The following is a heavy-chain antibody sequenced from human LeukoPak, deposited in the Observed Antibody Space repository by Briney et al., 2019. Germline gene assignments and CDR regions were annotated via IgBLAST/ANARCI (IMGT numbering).Heavy chain of an antibody. CDR2: IYYSGST. CDR1: GGSMSSYY. CDR3: ASVSVAGHYYYGMDV. Sequence: PSETLSLTCTVSGGSMSSYYWSWIRQPPGKGLEWIGYIYYSGSTNYNPSLKSRVTISVDTSKNQFSLKLSSVTAADTAMYYCASVSVAGHYYYGMDVWGQGTTVIVSS. J-gene: IGHJ6*02. D-gene: IGHD6-19*01. V-gene: IGHV4-59*01.